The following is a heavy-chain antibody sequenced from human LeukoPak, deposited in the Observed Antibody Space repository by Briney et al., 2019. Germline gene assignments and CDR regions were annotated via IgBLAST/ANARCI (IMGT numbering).Heavy chain of an antibody. V-gene: IGHV4-59*01. CDR1: GGSISSYY. J-gene: IGHJ5*02. CDR2: IYSSGST. CDR3: ASKPVVPASQGHYFDP. Sequence: SETLSLTCTVSGGSISSYYWSWIRQAPGKGLEWIGYIYSSGSTSYNPSFKSRVTVSVDTSKNQVSLNLTSVTAADTAVYYCASKPVVPASQGHYFDPWGQGTLVTVSS. D-gene: IGHD2-2*01.